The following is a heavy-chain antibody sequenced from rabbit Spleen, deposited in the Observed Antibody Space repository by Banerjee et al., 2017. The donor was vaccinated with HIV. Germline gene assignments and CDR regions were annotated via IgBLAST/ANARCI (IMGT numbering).Heavy chain of an antibody. D-gene: IGHD1-1*01. CDR2: ITTGTSPNT. Sequence: QSLEESGGDLVKPGASLTLTCTASGFTLNDYWMCWVRQAPGKGLEWIACITTGTSPNTYYSSWAKGRFTISRTSTTVTLQMTSLTAADTATYFCATNHPYASSSGDDFLFTLWGPGTLVTVS. CDR1: GFTLNDYW. J-gene: IGHJ4*01. V-gene: IGHV1S40*01. CDR3: ATNHPYASSSGDDFLFTL.